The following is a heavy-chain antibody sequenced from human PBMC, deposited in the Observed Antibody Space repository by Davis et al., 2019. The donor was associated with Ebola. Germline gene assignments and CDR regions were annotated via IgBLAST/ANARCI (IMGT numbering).Heavy chain of an antibody. V-gene: IGHV3-23*01. CDR3: AKSGLSFGVVKYHYGMDV. D-gene: IGHD3-3*01. CDR1: VITFSSYA. J-gene: IGHJ6*04. Sequence: PGGSLRLSCADSVITFSSYAMNWVRQAPGKGLEWVSYISSSSSTIYYADSVKGRFTISRDNSKKTLYLQMNSLRAEDTAVYYCAKSGLSFGVVKYHYGMDVWGKGTTVTVSS. CDR2: ISSSSSTI.